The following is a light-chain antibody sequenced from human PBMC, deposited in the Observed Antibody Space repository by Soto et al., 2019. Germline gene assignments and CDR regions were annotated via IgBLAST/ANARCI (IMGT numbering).Light chain of an antibody. V-gene: IGKV1-27*01. CDR3: QKYNSAPLT. CDR1: QGISNY. CDR2: DAS. J-gene: IGKJ4*01. Sequence: DIQMTQSPSSLSASVGDRVTISCRASQGISNYLAWYHQKPGKVPKLLIYDASTLQSGVPSRFSGSGSGTDFTLTISSLQPEDFAIYFCQKYNSAPLTFGGGTNVDIK.